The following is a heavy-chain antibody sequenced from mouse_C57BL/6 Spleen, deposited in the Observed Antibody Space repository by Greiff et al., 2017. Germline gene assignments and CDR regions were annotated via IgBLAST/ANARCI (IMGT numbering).Heavy chain of an antibody. D-gene: IGHD2-3*01. J-gene: IGHJ2*01. CDR1: GYTFTDYY. Sequence: VQLQQSGPELVKPGASVKISCKASGYTFTDYYMNWVKQSHGKSLEWIGDINPNNGGTSYNQKFKGKATLTVDKSSSTAYMELSSLTSEDSAVYYCAREARGWLLLSIDYWGQGTTLTVSS. CDR2: INPNNGGT. CDR3: AREARGWLLLSIDY. V-gene: IGHV1-26*01.